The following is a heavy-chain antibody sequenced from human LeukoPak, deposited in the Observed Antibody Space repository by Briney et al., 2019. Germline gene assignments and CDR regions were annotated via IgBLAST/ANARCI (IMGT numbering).Heavy chain of an antibody. J-gene: IGHJ5*02. Sequence: SQTLSLTCAISGDSVSSNSAAWSWIGQSPSRGLEWLGRTYYRSKWFNDYAVSVKSRIIINPDTSKNQFSLQLNSVTPEDTAIYYCAKLGDSSTWGQGTLVTVSS. CDR1: GDSVSSNSAA. CDR3: AKLGDSST. V-gene: IGHV6-1*01. CDR2: TYYRSKWFN. D-gene: IGHD6-19*01.